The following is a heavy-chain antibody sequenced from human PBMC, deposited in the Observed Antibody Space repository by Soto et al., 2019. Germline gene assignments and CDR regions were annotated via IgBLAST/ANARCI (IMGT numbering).Heavy chain of an antibody. V-gene: IGHV4-34*01. J-gene: IGHJ4*02. CDR3: ARGRKVYTSTSYVD. D-gene: IGHD6-13*01. CDR2: INHSGST. Sequence: QVQLQQWGAGLLKPSETLSLTCAVYGVSFSGFSWSWIRQPPGKGLEWIGEINHSGSTNYNPSFKSRVTISEDTSQNQFSLKLSSVTAADTAVYYCARGRKVYTSTSYVDWGQGTLVTVSS. CDR1: GVSFSGFS.